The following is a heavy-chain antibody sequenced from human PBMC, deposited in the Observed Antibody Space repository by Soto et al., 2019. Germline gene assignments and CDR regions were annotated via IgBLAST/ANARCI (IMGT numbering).Heavy chain of an antibody. V-gene: IGHV3-48*03. CDR1: GFTFSSYE. D-gene: IGHD6-13*01. Sequence: EGSLRLSCATSGFTFSSYEMNWVRQAPGKGLEWVSYISSSGSTIYYADSVKGRFTISTDNPTNSLYLQMDSLRAEDTAVYYCVRDQEAGSFFPCCYGMCGWGQGTTVRVAS. J-gene: IGHJ6*02. CDR3: VRDQEAGSFFPCCYGMCG. CDR2: ISSSGSTI.